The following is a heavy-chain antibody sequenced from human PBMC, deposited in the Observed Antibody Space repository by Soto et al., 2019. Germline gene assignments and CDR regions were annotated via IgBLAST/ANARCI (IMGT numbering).Heavy chain of an antibody. V-gene: IGHV1-3*01. D-gene: IGHD6-19*01. J-gene: IGHJ5*02. CDR3: ARGHSSGWYWVYIWFDP. CDR2: INAGNGYT. Sequence: ASVKVSCKSSGYTFTTHGMHWVRQAPGQRLEWMGWINAGNGYTKYSQKFQGRVTITRDTSASTTYMELSSLRSEDSAVYYCARGHSSGWYWVYIWFDPWGQGTLVTVSS. CDR1: GYTFTTHG.